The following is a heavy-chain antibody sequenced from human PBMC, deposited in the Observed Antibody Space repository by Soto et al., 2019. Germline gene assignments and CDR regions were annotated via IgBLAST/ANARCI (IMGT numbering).Heavy chain of an antibody. D-gene: IGHD4-17*01. CDR1: GRTFSSYA. J-gene: IGHJ3*02. V-gene: IGHV1-69*13. CDR3: ARNLWSDYGDYGSAAFDI. CDR2: IIPIFGTA. Sequence: SLKVSCTASGRTFSSYAISWVRQAPGQGLEWMGGIIPIFGTANYAQKFQGRVTITADESTSTAYMELSSLRSEDTAVYYCARNLWSDYGDYGSAAFDIWGQGTMVTVSS.